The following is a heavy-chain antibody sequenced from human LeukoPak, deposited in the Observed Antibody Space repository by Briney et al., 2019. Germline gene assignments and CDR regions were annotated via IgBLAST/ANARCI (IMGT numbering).Heavy chain of an antibody. CDR1: GFTFSGSA. Sequence: GGSLKLSCAASGFTFSGSAMHWVRQASGKGLEWVGRIRSKANSYATAYAASVKGRFTIPRDDSKNTAYLQMNSLKTEDTAVYYCTRQTTVTTEGDYWGQGTLVTVSS. V-gene: IGHV3-73*01. CDR3: TRQTTVTTEGDY. D-gene: IGHD4-17*01. J-gene: IGHJ4*02. CDR2: IRSKANSYAT.